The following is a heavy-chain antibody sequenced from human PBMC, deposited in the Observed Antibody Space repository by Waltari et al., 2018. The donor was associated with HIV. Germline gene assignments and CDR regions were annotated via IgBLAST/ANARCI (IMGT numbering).Heavy chain of an antibody. CDR2: INHSGST. D-gene: IGHD6-19*01. V-gene: IGHV4-34*01. Sequence: QVQLQQWGAGLLKPSETLSLTCAVYGESFSGYYWSWIRQPPGKGREWIGEINHSGSTNYNPSLKSRVTISVDTSKNQFSLKLSSVTAADTAVYYCARGRIAVAGSFDYWGQGTLVTVSS. CDR1: GESFSGYY. CDR3: ARGRIAVAGSFDY. J-gene: IGHJ4*02.